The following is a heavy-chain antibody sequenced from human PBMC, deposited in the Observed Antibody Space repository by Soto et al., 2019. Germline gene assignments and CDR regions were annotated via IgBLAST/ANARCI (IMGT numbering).Heavy chain of an antibody. D-gene: IGHD5-12*01. V-gene: IGHV3-30*18. CDR1: GFTLSSYG. Sequence: TLSCAVSGFTLSSYGMHWVRQAADKGLEWVAVISYDGSNKYYADSVKGRFTISRDNSKNTLYLQMNSLRAEDTAVYYCAKDYLNIVAKIPWFDPWGQGTLVTVSS. CDR3: AKDYLNIVAKIPWFDP. CDR2: ISYDGSNK. J-gene: IGHJ5*02.